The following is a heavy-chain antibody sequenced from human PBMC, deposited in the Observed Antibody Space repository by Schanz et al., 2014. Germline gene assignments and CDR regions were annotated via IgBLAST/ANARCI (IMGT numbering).Heavy chain of an antibody. CDR1: GFTFSSYA. D-gene: IGHD3-22*01. CDR3: AKDPSHGDYDYYCDY. J-gene: IGHJ4*02. Sequence: EVQLLESGGGLVQPGGSLRLSCAASGFTFSSYAMSWVRQAPGKGLEWVSALSGSGGSTYYADSVKGRFTISRDNSKNTLYLHMNTLRSEDTAVYYCAKDPSHGDYDYYCDYWGQGTLXTVSS. V-gene: IGHV3-23*01. CDR2: LSGSGGST.